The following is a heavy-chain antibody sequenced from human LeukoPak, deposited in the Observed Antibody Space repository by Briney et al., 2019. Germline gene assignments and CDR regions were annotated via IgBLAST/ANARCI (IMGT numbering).Heavy chain of an antibody. V-gene: IGHV3-30*02. Sequence: GGSLRLSCAASGFTFSHHGMHWVRQAPGKGLEWVAFIRYDGSNKYYADSVKGRFTISRDNSKNTLYLQMNSLRAEDTAVYYCVTNFDPDVDWGQGTLVTVSS. CDR2: IRYDGSNK. CDR3: VTNFDPDVD. D-gene: IGHD3-9*01. J-gene: IGHJ4*02. CDR1: GFTFSHHG.